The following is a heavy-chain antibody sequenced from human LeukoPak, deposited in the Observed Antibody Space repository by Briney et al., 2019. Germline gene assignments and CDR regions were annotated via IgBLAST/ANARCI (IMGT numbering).Heavy chain of an antibody. D-gene: IGHD3-10*01. CDR3: ATDGSGTSFPYYFES. CDR1: GFFFTSSG. V-gene: IGHV3-30*02. CDR2: IGSDGSKQ. J-gene: IGHJ4*02. Sequence: PGGSLRLSCAASGFFFTSSGMNWVRQAPGKGLERVTFIGSDGSKQYYADSVKGRFSISRDNSRNTVSLQMNSLRLEDTAVYYCATDGSGTSFPYYFESWGQGTLVTVSS.